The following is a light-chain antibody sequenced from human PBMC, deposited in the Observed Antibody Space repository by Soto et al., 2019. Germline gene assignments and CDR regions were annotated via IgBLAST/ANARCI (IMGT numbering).Light chain of an antibody. J-gene: IGKJ2*01. CDR2: GAS. CDR1: QSVGND. V-gene: IGKV3-11*01. Sequence: EIVLTQSPATLSLSPGERATLSCRASQSVGNDLAWYQQRPGQPPRLLIYGASNRATGIPARFSGSGSGTDFTLTISSLGPEDFAFYSGQRRRNWPRTFGQGTKVEIK. CDR3: QRRRNWPRT.